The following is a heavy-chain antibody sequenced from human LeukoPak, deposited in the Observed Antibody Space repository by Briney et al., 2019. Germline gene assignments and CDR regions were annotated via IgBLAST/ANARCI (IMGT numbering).Heavy chain of an antibody. J-gene: IGHJ4*02. Sequence: SETLSLTCTVSGGSISSSSYYWGWIRQPPGKGLEWIGEINHSGSTNYNPSLKSRVTISVDTSKNQFSLKLSSVTAADTAVYYCARALVRVYAYFDYWGQGTLVTVSS. D-gene: IGHD2-8*01. CDR2: INHSGST. V-gene: IGHV4-39*07. CDR1: GGSISSSSYY. CDR3: ARALVRVYAYFDY.